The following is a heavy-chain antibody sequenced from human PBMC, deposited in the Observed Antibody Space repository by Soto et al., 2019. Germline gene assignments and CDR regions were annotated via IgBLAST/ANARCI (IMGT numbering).Heavy chain of an antibody. V-gene: IGHV4-59*01. CDR3: ARGSMIVVHLAY. Sequence: SETLSLTCTVSGGSISSYYWSWIRQPPGKGLEWIGYTYYSGSTKFNPSLKSRVTISVDTSKSQFSLKLFSVTAADTAVYYCARGSMIVVHLAYWGQGTLVTVSS. J-gene: IGHJ4*02. CDR2: TYYSGST. CDR1: GGSISSYY. D-gene: IGHD3-22*01.